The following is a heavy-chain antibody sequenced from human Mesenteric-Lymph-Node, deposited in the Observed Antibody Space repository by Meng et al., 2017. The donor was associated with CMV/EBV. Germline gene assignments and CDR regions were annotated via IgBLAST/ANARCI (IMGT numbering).Heavy chain of an antibody. CDR1: GYTFSGYY. J-gene: IGHJ5*02. D-gene: IGHD1-14*01. Sequence: ASVKVSCKASGYTFSGYYIHWVRQAPGQGLEWVGYINPNSGGSNYAQKFQGRVTMTRDTDTSISTVYMELSRLRFDDTAVYYCTTDRYNRIDGGHWFDPWGQGTLVTAPQ. CDR2: INPNSGGS. CDR3: TTDRYNRIDGGHWFDP. V-gene: IGHV1-2*02.